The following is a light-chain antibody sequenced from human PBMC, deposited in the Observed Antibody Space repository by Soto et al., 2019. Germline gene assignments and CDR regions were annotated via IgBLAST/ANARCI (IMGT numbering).Light chain of an antibody. CDR2: VAS. V-gene: IGKV1-33*01. Sequence: DIQMTQSPSSLAASVGDTVTITCLASHDITTSLNWYQQKPGKGPKLLIYVASNLDTGVPSRFSGRGSGTQFTFTISSLQPEDIATYYCQQYYDLPPITFGQGTRLEIK. CDR1: HDITTS. CDR3: QQYYDLPPIT. J-gene: IGKJ5*01.